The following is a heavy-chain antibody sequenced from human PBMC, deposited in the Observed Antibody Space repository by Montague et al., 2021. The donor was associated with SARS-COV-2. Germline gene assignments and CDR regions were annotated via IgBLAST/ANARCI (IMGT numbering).Heavy chain of an antibody. CDR1: GFTFNGYG. CDR3: AKDQGRGDCYGSYSDY. J-gene: IGHJ4*02. D-gene: IGHD2-21*01. CDR2: IWWDGNNI. Sequence: SLRLSCAASGFTFNGYGMHWVRQAPGKGLEWVAVIWWDGNNIDYADSVKGRFTISRDNSKNSLYLQMNSLRAEDTAVYYCAKDQGRGDCYGSYSDYWGQGTLVTVSS. V-gene: IGHV3-33*06.